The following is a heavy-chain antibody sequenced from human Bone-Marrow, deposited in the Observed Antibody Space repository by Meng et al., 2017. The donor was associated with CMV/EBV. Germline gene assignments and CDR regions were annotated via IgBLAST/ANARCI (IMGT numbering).Heavy chain of an antibody. CDR3: ARGVPYCSSTSCYYFDY. J-gene: IGHJ4*02. CDR1: GFNFSSYA. Sequence: GESLKISCAASGFNFSSYAMSWVRQAPGKGLEWVSAISGSGGSTYYADSVKSRFTISRENAKNSLYLQMNSLRAGDTAVYYCARGVPYCSSTSCYYFDYWGQGTLVTVSS. V-gene: IGHV3-23*01. CDR2: ISGSGGST. D-gene: IGHD2-2*01.